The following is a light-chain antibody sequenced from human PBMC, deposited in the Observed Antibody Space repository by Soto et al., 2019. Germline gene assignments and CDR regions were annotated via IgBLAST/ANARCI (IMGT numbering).Light chain of an antibody. CDR2: EVS. Sequence: QSALTQPASVSGSPGQSITISCTGTSSDIGGYKYVSWYQQHPGIAPKLMIYEVSNRPSGVSNRFSGSKSGNTASLTISGLQAEDEADYYCCSYTRMSTRVFGGGTKLTVL. CDR1: SSDIGGYKY. J-gene: IGLJ2*01. CDR3: CSYTRMSTRV. V-gene: IGLV2-14*01.